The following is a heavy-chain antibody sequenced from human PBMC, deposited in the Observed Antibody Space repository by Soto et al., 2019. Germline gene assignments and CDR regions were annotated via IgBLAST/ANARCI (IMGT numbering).Heavy chain of an antibody. CDR2: INPNSGGT. CDR3: ARDREGIEVAGTSRESYYYGMDV. CDR1: VYTFTGYY. Sequence: ASGKVSRKASVYTFTGYYMHWVRQAPGQGLEWMGWINPNSGGTNYAQKFQGWVTMTRDTSISTAYMELSRLRSDDTAVYYCARDREGIEVAGTSRESYYYGMDVWGQGTTVTVSS. V-gene: IGHV1-2*04. D-gene: IGHD6-19*01. J-gene: IGHJ6*02.